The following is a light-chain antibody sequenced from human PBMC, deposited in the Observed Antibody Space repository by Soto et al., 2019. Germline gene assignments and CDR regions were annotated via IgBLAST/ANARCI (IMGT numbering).Light chain of an antibody. Sequence: QAVVTQPPSASGTLGQRVTISCSGSSSNIGSNTLHWYQQLPGSAPKVLIYSNHQRPSGVPDRFSSSKSGTSASLAISGLQSEDEADYYCAAWDDSLWVFGGGTQLTVL. CDR2: SNH. CDR1: SSNIGSNT. CDR3: AAWDDSLWV. V-gene: IGLV1-44*01. J-gene: IGLJ3*02.